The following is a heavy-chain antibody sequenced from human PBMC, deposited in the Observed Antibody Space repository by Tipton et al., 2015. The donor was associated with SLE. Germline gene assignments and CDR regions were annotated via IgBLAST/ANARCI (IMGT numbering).Heavy chain of an antibody. Sequence: TLSLTCAVSGYSISSGYCWGWIRQPPGKGLEWIGSIYHSGSTYYNPSLKSRVTISVDTSKNQFSLKLSSVTAADMAVYYCARKDYASYFDYWGQGTLVTVSS. CDR2: IYHSGST. CDR1: GYSISSGYC. V-gene: IGHV4-38-2*01. CDR3: ARKDYASYFDY. J-gene: IGHJ4*02. D-gene: IGHD4-17*01.